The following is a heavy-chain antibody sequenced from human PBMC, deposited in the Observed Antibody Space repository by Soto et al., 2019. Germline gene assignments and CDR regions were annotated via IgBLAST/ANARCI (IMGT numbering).Heavy chain of an antibody. CDR3: ASDFTQVGSLDF. CDR2: IRYEGTEK. D-gene: IGHD3-10*01. CDR1: GFIFSSFA. Sequence: PGGSRRLSCAASGFIFSSFALHWVRQPPGRGRGWVAVIRYEGTEKNNGDSVKGRLSISRHNSKNTVYLEMTSFKAEDTAVYYSASDFTQVGSLDFWGQGTLVTVSS. J-gene: IGHJ4*02. V-gene: IGHV3-33*01.